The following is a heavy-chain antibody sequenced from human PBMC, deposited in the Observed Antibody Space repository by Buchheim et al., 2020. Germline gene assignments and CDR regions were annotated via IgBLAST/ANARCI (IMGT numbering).Heavy chain of an antibody. V-gene: IGHV3-30-3*01. Sequence: QVQLVESGGGVVQPGRSLRLSCAASGFTFSSYAMHWVRQAPGKGLEWVAVISYDGSNKYYADSVKGRFTISRDNSKNTLYLQMNSLKTEDTAVYYCARPHSGSYYEGNYWGQGTL. CDR2: ISYDGSNK. CDR3: ARPHSGSYYEGNY. D-gene: IGHD1-26*01. J-gene: IGHJ4*02. CDR1: GFTFSSYA.